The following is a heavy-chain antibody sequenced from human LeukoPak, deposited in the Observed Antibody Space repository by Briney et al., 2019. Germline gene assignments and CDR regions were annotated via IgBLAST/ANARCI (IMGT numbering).Heavy chain of an antibody. Sequence: PSETLSLTCTVSGGSISSYYWSWIRQPPGKGLEWIGYIYHSGSTYYNPSLKSRVTISVDRSKNQFSLKLSSVTAADTAVYYCAKGTYSYGYYFDYWGQGTLVTVSS. D-gene: IGHD5-18*01. J-gene: IGHJ4*02. CDR2: IYHSGST. CDR1: GGSISSYY. CDR3: AKGTYSYGYYFDY. V-gene: IGHV4-59*04.